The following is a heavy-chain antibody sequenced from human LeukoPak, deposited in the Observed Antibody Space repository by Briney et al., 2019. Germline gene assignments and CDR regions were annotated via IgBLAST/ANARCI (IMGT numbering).Heavy chain of an antibody. J-gene: IGHJ4*02. V-gene: IGHV3-48*02. Sequence: PGGSLRLSCAASGLRFSDNEMNWVRQAPGKGLEWVSHIGPTGAPIHYADSVKGRFTISRDNGQNSLFLQMSSLRDEDTAVYYCVTGVMGGTNYWGQGTLVTVSS. CDR2: IGPTGAPI. CDR1: GLRFSDNE. CDR3: VTGVMGGTNY. D-gene: IGHD2-8*01.